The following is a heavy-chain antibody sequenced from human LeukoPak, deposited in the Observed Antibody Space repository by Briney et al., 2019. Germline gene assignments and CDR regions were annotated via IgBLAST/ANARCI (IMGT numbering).Heavy chain of an antibody. V-gene: IGHV1-2*02. Sequence: ASVKVSCKASGYTFTGYYMHWVRQAPGQGLEWMGWINPNSGGTNYAQKFQGRVTMTRDTSISTAYMELSRLRSDDTAVYYCARDTARTTVNAFDIWGQGTTVAVSS. D-gene: IGHD4-17*01. J-gene: IGHJ3*02. CDR2: INPNSGGT. CDR1: GYTFTGYY. CDR3: ARDTARTTVNAFDI.